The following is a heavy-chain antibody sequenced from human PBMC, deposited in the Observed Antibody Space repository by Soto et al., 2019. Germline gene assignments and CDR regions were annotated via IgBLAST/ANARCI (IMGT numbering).Heavy chain of an antibody. CDR2: ISYDGSNK. V-gene: IGHV3-30*18. J-gene: IGHJ6*02. D-gene: IGHD3-3*01. CDR1: GFTFSSYG. CDR3: AKDHGITIFGVVPYYGMDV. Sequence: GGSLRLSCAASGFTFSSYGMHWVRQAPGKGLEWVAVISYDGSNKYYADSVKGRFTISRDNSKNTLYLQMNSLRAEDTAVYYCAKDHGITIFGVVPYYGMDVWGQGTTVTVSS.